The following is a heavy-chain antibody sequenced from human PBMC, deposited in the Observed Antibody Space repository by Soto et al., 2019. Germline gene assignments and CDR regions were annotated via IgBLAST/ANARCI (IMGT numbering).Heavy chain of an antibody. V-gene: IGHV3-33*01. CDR3: ARAGSSSNRDLDSY. Sequence: GGSLRLSCAASGSTFSSYGMHWVRQAPGKGLEWVAVIWYDGSNKYYADSVKGRFTISRDISKNTLYLQMNSLRAEDTAVYYCARAGSSSNRDLDSYWGQGTLVTVSS. CDR1: GSTFSSYG. D-gene: IGHD6-6*01. CDR2: IWYDGSNK. J-gene: IGHJ4*02.